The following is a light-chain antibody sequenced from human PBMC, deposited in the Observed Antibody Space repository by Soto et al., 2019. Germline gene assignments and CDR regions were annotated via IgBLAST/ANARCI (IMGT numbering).Light chain of an antibody. CDR1: SSDVGGYKY. V-gene: IGLV2-8*01. Sequence: QSALTQPPSASGSPGQSVTISCTGTSSDVGGYKYVSWYQPHPGKAPNIMIFEVNKRPSGVPDRFSGSKSGNTASLTVSGLQAEDEADYYCSSYAGINNLGVFGTGTKVTVL. J-gene: IGLJ1*01. CDR2: EVN. CDR3: SSYAGINNLGV.